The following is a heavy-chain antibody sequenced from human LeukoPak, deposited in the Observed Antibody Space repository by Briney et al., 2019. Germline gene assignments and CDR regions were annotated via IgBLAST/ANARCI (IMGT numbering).Heavy chain of an antibody. CDR3: ARGPPWGDTAMAPYFDY. J-gene: IGHJ4*02. CDR1: GGSFSGYY. CDR2: INHSGST. D-gene: IGHD5-18*01. Sequence: KPSETLSVTCAVYGGSFSGYYWSWIRQPPGKGLEWIGEINHSGSTNYNPSLKSRVTISVDTSKNQFSLKLSSVTAADTAVYYCARGPPWGDTAMAPYFDYWGQGTLVTVSS. V-gene: IGHV4-34*01.